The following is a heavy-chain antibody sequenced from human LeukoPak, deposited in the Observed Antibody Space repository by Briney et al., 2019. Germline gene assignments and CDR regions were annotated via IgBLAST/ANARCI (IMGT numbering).Heavy chain of an antibody. D-gene: IGHD3-22*01. CDR2: INPSGGST. V-gene: IGHV1-46*01. J-gene: IGHJ5*02. CDR1: GYTFTGYY. CDR3: ARDYYDSSGYYP. Sequence: ASVKVSCKASGYTFTGYYMHWVRQAPGQGLEWMGWINPSGGSTSYTPKFQGRVTMSRDMSTSTVYMELSSLRSEDTAVYYCARDYYDSSGYYPWGQGTLVTVSS.